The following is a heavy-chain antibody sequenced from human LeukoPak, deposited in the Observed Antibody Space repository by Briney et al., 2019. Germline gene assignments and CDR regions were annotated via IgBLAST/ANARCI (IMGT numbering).Heavy chain of an antibody. CDR2: IKQDGSEK. Sequence: GGSLRLSCAASGFTFSSYAMHWVRQAPGKGLEWVANIKQDGSEKYYVDSVKGRFTISRDNPKNSLYLQMNSLRAEDTAVYYCARPLGKGQDYWGQGTLVTVSS. D-gene: IGHD7-27*01. V-gene: IGHV3-7*03. J-gene: IGHJ4*02. CDR1: GFTFSSYA. CDR3: ARPLGKGQDY.